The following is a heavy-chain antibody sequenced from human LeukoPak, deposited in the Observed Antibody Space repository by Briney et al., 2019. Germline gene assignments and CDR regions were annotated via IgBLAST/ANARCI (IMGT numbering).Heavy chain of an antibody. CDR1: GFTVSSNY. Sequence: QSGGSLRLSCAASGFTVSSNYMSWVRQAPGKGLEWVSVIYSGGSTYYADSVKGRFTISRDTSKNTLYLQMNSLRAEDTAVYYCARDKEYYYDSSGYYYYYYMDVWGKGTTVTVSS. J-gene: IGHJ6*03. V-gene: IGHV3-53*01. CDR2: IYSGGST. D-gene: IGHD3-22*01. CDR3: ARDKEYYYDSSGYYYYYYMDV.